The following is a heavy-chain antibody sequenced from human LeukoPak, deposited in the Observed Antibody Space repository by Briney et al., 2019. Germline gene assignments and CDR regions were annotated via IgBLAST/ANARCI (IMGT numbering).Heavy chain of an antibody. CDR3: ARGYYGSGSYPNLDY. Sequence: ASVKVSCKASGYTFTGYYMHWVRQAPGQGLEWMGWINPNSGGTNYAQKFQGRVTMTRDTSISTVYMELSSLRSEDTAVYYCARGYYGSGSYPNLDYWGQGTLVTVSS. D-gene: IGHD3-10*01. CDR1: GYTFTGYY. V-gene: IGHV1-2*02. CDR2: INPNSGGT. J-gene: IGHJ4*02.